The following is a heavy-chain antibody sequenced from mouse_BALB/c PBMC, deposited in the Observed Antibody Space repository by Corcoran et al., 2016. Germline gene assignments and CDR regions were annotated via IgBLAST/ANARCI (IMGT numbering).Heavy chain of an antibody. CDR3: AREPYAMDY. J-gene: IGHJ4*01. CDR2: INTYTGES. V-gene: IGHV9-3-1*01. CDR1: GYTFTNYG. Sequence: QIQLVQSGPELKKPGETVKISCKASGYTFTNYGMNLVKQAPGKGLKWMGWINTYTGESTYADDFKGRFAFSLETSASTAYLQINNLKNEDTATYFCAREPYAMDYWGQGTSVTVSS.